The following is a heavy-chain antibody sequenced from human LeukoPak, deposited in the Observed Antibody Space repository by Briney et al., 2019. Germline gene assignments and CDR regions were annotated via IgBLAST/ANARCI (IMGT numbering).Heavy chain of an antibody. Sequence: GESLKISCRAFGYNFSDYCIGLVRQMPGKGLEWMGIIYPGDSDTRYSPSFQGQVTISADKSISTAYLQWSSLKASDTAIYYFARQRLFDYWGQGTLVTVSS. CDR2: IYPGDSDT. V-gene: IGHV5-51*01. CDR1: GYNFSDYC. J-gene: IGHJ4*02. CDR3: ARQRLFDY.